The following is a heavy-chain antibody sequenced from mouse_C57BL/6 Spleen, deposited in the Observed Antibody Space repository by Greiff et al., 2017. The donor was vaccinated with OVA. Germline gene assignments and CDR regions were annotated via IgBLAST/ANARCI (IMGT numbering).Heavy chain of an antibody. V-gene: IGHV1-82*01. CDR3: ARDYYGSSYGFAY. CDR2: IYPGDGDT. D-gene: IGHD1-1*01. J-gene: IGHJ3*01. Sequence: LVESGPELVKPGASVKISCKASGYAFSSSWMNWVKQRPGKGLEWIGRIYPGDGDTNYNGKFKGKATLTADKSSSTAYMQLSSLTSADSAVYFCARDYYGSSYGFAYWGQGTLVTVSA. CDR1: GYAFSSSW.